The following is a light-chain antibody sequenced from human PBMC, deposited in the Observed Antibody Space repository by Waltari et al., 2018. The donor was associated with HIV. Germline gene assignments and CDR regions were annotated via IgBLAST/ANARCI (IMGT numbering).Light chain of an antibody. CDR2: LDS. Sequence: DIVKTQSPLSLPVTPGEPASISCRSSQSLLHSNGFNYLDWYLQKPGQSPQLLIYLDSNRAPGVPDRFSGSGSGTDFTLKISRVEAEDVGVYYCMQALQTPPAFGQGTKLEIK. CDR1: QSLLHSNGFNY. J-gene: IGKJ2*01. CDR3: MQALQTPPA. V-gene: IGKV2-28*01.